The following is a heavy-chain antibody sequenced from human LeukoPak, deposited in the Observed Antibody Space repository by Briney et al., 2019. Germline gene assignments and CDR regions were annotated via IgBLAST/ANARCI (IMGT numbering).Heavy chain of an antibody. V-gene: IGHV3-23*03. D-gene: IGHD3-22*01. CDR1: GFTFSSYA. Sequence: PGGSLRLSCATSGFTFSSYAMSWVRQAPGKGLEWVSVIYSGGSTYYADSVKGRFTISRDNSKNTLYLQMNSLRAEDTAVYYCARVLYDSSGYVFDYWGQGTLVTVSS. CDR3: ARVLYDSSGYVFDY. J-gene: IGHJ4*02. CDR2: IYSGGST.